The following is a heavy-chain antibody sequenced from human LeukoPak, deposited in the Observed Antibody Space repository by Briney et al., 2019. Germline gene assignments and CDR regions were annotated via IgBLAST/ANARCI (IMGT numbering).Heavy chain of an antibody. V-gene: IGHV2-5*02. D-gene: IGHD3-10*01. J-gene: IGHJ4*02. Sequence: ESGPTLVKPTQTLTLTCTFSGFSLSTSGVGVGWIRQPPAKALEWLALICWDDDKRYSPSLKSRLTITKDTSKNQVVLTMTNMDPVDTATYYCAHSRGLLWFGELTESHSTVHYFDYWGQGTLVTVSS. CDR2: ICWDDDK. CDR1: GFSLSTSGVG. CDR3: AHSRGLLWFGELTESHSTVHYFDY.